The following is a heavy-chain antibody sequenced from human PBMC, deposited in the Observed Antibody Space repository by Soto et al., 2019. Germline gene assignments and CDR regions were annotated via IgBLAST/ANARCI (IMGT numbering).Heavy chain of an antibody. J-gene: IGHJ6*02. CDR1: GGTFSSYA. V-gene: IGHV1-69*13. Sequence: SVKVSCKASGGTFSSYAISWVRQAPGQGLEWMGGIIPIFGTANYAQKFQGRVTITVDESTSTAYMELSSLRSEDTAVYYCARGTNLAAGDYVYYYYYYGMDVWGQGTTVTVSS. D-gene: IGHD4-17*01. CDR3: ARGTNLAAGDYVYYYYYYGMDV. CDR2: IIPIFGTA.